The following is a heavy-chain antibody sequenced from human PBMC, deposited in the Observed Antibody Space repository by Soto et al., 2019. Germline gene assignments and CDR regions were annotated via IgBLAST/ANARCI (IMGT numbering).Heavy chain of an antibody. Sequence: QVQLQESGPGLVKPSQTLSLTCTVSGGSISSTNYLWSWVRQPPGKGLEWIGYILYSGSAYYNPSLKSRVTISVDTSKNQFFLKLNSVTAADTAVYYCAREVIAATLGADAFDLWGQGTMLTVSS. V-gene: IGHV4-30-4*01. D-gene: IGHD2-15*01. CDR1: GGSISSTNYL. J-gene: IGHJ3*01. CDR3: AREVIAATLGADAFDL. CDR2: ILYSGSA.